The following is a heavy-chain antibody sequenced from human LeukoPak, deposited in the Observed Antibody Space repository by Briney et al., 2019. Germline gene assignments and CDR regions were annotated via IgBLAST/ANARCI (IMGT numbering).Heavy chain of an antibody. V-gene: IGHV4-59*01. CDR3: ARELYCSSTSCHGVWFDP. D-gene: IGHD2-2*01. Sequence: SEILSLTCTVSGGSISSYYWSWIRQPPGKGLEWIGYIYYSGSTNYNPSLKSRVTISVDTSKNQFSLKLSSVTAADTAVYYCARELYCSSTSCHGVWFDPWGQGTLVTVSS. CDR1: GGSISSYY. J-gene: IGHJ5*02. CDR2: IYYSGST.